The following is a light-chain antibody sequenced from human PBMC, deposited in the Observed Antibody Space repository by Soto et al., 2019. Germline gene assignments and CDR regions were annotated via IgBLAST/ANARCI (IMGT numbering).Light chain of an antibody. CDR1: SSDFGDYHY. Sequence: QSALTQPPSASGSPGQSVPISCTGSSSDFGDYHYVSWYQQYPGKAPKLMMYDVIKRPSGVTDRVSGSKSGNTASLTVSGLKAEDEDDYYCSSSGGNNNVLFGGGTKLTVL. V-gene: IGLV2-8*01. J-gene: IGLJ2*01. CDR2: DVI. CDR3: SSSGGNNNVL.